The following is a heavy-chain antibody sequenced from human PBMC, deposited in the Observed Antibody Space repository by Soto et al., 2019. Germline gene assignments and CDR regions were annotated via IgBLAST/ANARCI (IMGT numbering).Heavy chain of an antibody. J-gene: IGHJ6*02. CDR1: GGTFGRYA. D-gene: IGHD2-15*01. Sequence: SVNVSFKASGGTFGRYAISWVRRAPGQSLESMGQINAGFGATDLAQMFQGRVTITADKSTTTVYMELSSLRSDDTAVYYCATDCSGGSCYGASGMDVWG. CDR2: INAGFGAT. V-gene: IGHV1-69*06. CDR3: ATDCSGGSCYGASGMDV.